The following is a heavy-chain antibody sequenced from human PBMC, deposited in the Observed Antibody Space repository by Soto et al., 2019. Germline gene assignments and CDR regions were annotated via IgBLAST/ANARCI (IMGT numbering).Heavy chain of an antibody. V-gene: IGHV1-69*08. Sequence: QVQLVQSGAEVKKPGSSVKVSCKASGGTFSSYTISWVRHAPGQGLEWMGRIIPILGIANYAQKFQGRVTITADKSTSTAYMELSSLRSEDTAVYYCARDPADGYSGYDSYFDYLGQGTLLTVSS. CDR1: GGTFSSYT. J-gene: IGHJ4*02. CDR3: ARDPADGYSGYDSYFDY. D-gene: IGHD5-12*01. CDR2: IIPILGIA.